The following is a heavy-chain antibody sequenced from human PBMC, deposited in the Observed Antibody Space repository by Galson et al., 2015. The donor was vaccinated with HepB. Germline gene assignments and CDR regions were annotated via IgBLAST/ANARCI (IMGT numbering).Heavy chain of an antibody. V-gene: IGHV3-33*01. CDR3: ARDREPVAAPDAFDI. CDR1: GFTFSSYG. D-gene: IGHD6-19*01. Sequence: SLRLSCAASGFTFSSYGMHWVRQAPGKGLEWVAVIWNGVSNKYYADSVKARFIISRDNSKNTLYLQMNSLTAEDTAVYYCARDREPVAAPDAFDIWGQGTVVTVSS. CDR2: IWNGVSNK. J-gene: IGHJ3*02.